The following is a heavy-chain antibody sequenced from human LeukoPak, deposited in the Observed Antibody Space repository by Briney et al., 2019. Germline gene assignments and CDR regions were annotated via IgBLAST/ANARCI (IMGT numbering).Heavy chain of an antibody. J-gene: IGHJ5*02. V-gene: IGHV5-51*01. CDR1: GYSFTDYW. CDR2: IHPGDSDT. Sequence: GESLKISCKGSGYSFTDYWIGWVRQVPGKGLEWMGIIHPGDSDTRYSPSFQGQVTISADKSISTAYLQWSSLKASDTAMYYCARGRYCSSSRCYTFDPWGQGSLVTVSS. CDR3: ARGRYCSSSRCYTFDP. D-gene: IGHD2-2*02.